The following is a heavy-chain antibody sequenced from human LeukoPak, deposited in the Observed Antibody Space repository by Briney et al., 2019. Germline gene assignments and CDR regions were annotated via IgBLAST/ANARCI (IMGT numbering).Heavy chain of an antibody. Sequence: ASVKVSCKASGYTFTSYAISWVRQAPGQGLEWMAWISLYNAKTNYAQKLQGRVTMTTDTSTSTAYMELMSLRSDDTAVYYCARLGVAGDPSSAEYLQHWGQGTLVTVSS. D-gene: IGHD6-19*01. CDR1: GYTFTSYA. CDR3: ARLGVAGDPSSAEYLQH. V-gene: IGHV1-18*01. J-gene: IGHJ1*01. CDR2: ISLYNAKT.